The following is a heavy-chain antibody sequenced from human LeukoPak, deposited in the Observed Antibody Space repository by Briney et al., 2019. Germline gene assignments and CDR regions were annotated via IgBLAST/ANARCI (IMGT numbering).Heavy chain of an antibody. CDR1: GGSFSGYY. D-gene: IGHD3-3*01. V-gene: IGHV4-34*01. J-gene: IGHJ4*02. Sequence: SETLSLTCAVYGGSFSGYYWSWIRQPPGKGLEWIGEINHSGSTNYNPSLKSRVTISVDTSKNQFSLKLSSVTAADTAVYYCAREVAAGTADSWSGYYTGRGFDYWGQGTLVTVSS. CDR2: INHSGST. CDR3: AREVAAGTADSWSGYYTGRGFDY.